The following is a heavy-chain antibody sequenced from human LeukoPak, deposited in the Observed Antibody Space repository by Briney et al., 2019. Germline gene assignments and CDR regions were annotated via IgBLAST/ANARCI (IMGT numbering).Heavy chain of an antibody. CDR3: MSSGWYGLAESSNFDY. J-gene: IGHJ4*01. Sequence: PAGSPLLSCAASGFTVSSNYMSWVRQAPGKGLEWVSVIYSGGSTYYAGTVKGGFTISRDNSKNTLYLQMNSLRAEDTAVYYCMSSGWYGLAESSNFDYWGHGTLRFVAS. CDR1: GFTVSSNY. D-gene: IGHD6-19*01. CDR2: IYSGGST. V-gene: IGHV3-53*01.